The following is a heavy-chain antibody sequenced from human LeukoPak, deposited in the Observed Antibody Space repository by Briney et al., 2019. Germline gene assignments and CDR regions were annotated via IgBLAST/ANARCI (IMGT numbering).Heavy chain of an antibody. D-gene: IGHD2-15*01. J-gene: IGHJ4*02. CDR2: ISWSSGSL. Sequence: GGSLRLSCAASGFTFDDYAMHWVRQAPGKGLEWVSGISWSSGSLGYADSVKGRFIISRDNAKNCLYLQMNSLRAEDTALYYCVKDGSQSRALDYWGQGTLVTVSS. CDR3: VKDGSQSRALDY. V-gene: IGHV3-9*01. CDR1: GFTFDDYA.